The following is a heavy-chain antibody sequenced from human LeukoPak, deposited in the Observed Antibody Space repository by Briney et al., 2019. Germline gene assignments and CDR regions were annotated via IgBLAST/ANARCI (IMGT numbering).Heavy chain of an antibody. CDR1: GFTFINYA. V-gene: IGHV3-23*01. CDR3: ATRRSGNYFATFDY. J-gene: IGHJ4*02. D-gene: IGHD3-22*01. CDR2: VSGPGTTT. Sequence: GGSLRLSCEASGFTFINYAMNWVHQAPEKGLEWVSTVSGPGTTTYYADSVKGRFTVSRDNSKNTVFLQMDSLRAEDTAVYYCATRRSGNYFATFDYWGQGILVTVSS.